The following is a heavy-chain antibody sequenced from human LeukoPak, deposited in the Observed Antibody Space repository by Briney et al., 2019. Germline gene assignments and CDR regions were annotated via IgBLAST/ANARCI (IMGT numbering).Heavy chain of an antibody. CDR3: AKDYSGLLLDYYGMDV. V-gene: IGHV3-23*01. CDR2: ISGSGGST. Sequence: GGSLRLSCAASGFIFSSYAMSWVRQAPGKGLEWVSAISGSGGSTYYADSVKGRFTISRDNSKNTLYLQMNSLRAEDTAVYYCAKDYSGLLLDYYGMDVWGQGTTVTVSS. J-gene: IGHJ6*02. D-gene: IGHD2-15*01. CDR1: GFIFSSYA.